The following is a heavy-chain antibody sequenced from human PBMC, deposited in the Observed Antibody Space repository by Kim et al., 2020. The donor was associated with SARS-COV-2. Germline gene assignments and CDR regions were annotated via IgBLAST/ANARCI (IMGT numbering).Heavy chain of an antibody. CDR2: IYYSGST. J-gene: IGHJ3*02. Sequence: SETLSLTCTVSGGSISSGAYYWSWLRQHPGKVLEWIGYIYYSGSTNYNPSLKSRVTMSVDTSKNQFSLNLNSVSAADTAVYYCARDVTPSTFAFDIWGQGIMVTVSS. CDR3: ARDVTPSTFAFDI. V-gene: IGHV4-31*03. D-gene: IGHD5-18*01. CDR1: GGSISSGAYY.